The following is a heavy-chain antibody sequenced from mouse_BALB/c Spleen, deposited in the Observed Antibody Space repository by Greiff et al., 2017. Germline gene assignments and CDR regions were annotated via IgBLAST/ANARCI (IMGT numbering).Heavy chain of an antibody. CDR3: SAAEAWFAY. Sequence: EVQLQQSGPGLVKPSQSLSLTCTVTGYSITSDYAWNWIRQFPGNKLEWMGYISYSGSTSYNPSLKSRISITRDTSKNQFFLQLNSVTTEDTATYYCSAAEAWFAYGGQGTLVTVSA. V-gene: IGHV3-2*02. J-gene: IGHJ3*01. D-gene: IGHD1-2*01. CDR1: GYSITSDYA. CDR2: ISYSGST.